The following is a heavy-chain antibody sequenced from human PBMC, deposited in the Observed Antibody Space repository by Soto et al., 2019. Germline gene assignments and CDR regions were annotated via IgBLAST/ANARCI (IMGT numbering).Heavy chain of an antibody. CDR1: GFTFSSYS. V-gene: IGHV3-21*01. CDR3: ARGKRVRANYSYYGMHA. Sequence: GGSLRLSCAASGFTFSSYSMNWVRQAPGKGLEWVSSISSSSSYIYYADSVKGRFTISRDNAKNSLYLQMNSLRAEDTAVYYCARGKRVRANYSYYGMHAWGHGTTVTVS. CDR2: ISSSSSYI. J-gene: IGHJ6*02. D-gene: IGHD3-10*01.